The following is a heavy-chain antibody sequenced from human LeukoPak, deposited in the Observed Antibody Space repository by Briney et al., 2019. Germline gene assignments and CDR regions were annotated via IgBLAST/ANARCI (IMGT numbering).Heavy chain of an antibody. CDR2: IFPADSDT. CDR3: ARRVSLNGMDV. J-gene: IGHJ6*02. D-gene: IGHD5/OR15-5a*01. V-gene: IGHV5-51*01. CDR1: GFSFTSYW. Sequence: PGASLKISCKGSGFSFTSYWIAWVRQMPGKGLEWMGIIFPADSDTRYSPSFQGQVTISADKSISTAYLQWSSLKASDTAMYYCARRVSLNGMDVWGQGTTVTVSS.